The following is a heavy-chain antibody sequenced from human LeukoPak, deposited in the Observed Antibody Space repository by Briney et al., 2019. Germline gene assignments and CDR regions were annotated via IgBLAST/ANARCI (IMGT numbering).Heavy chain of an antibody. CDR1: GFTFSDAW. CDR3: AAGTGRSDFDY. J-gene: IGHJ4*02. CDR2: VKSKTDGGTT. V-gene: IGHV3-15*01. Sequence: PRGSLRLSCAASGFTFSDAWMSWVRQVPGKGLEWVGRVKSKTDGGTTDYAAPVKGRFTISRDDSKNTLYLQMNSLKSEDTAVYYCAAGTGRSDFDYWGQGTLVTVSS. D-gene: IGHD1-1*01.